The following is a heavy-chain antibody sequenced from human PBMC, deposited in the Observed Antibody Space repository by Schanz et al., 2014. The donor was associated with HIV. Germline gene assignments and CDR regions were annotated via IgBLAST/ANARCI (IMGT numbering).Heavy chain of an antibody. CDR3: AKETEQLRYLGYFDS. J-gene: IGHJ4*02. Sequence: EVQLVESGGGLVQPGRSLRLSCAASGFTFDDYAMHWVRQAPGKGLEWVSGISWNSGSIGYADSVKGRFTISRDNAKNSLYLQMNSLSAEDTALYYCAKETEQLRYLGYFDSWGQGTLVTVSS. D-gene: IGHD3-9*01. CDR1: GFTFDDYA. V-gene: IGHV3-9*01. CDR2: ISWNSGSI.